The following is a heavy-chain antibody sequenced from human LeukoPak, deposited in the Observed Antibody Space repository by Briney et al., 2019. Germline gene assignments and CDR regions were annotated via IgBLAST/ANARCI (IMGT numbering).Heavy chain of an antibody. CDR2: ISVYNGDT. D-gene: IGHD3-10*01. CDR3: ARGITMGPDDAFDI. Sequence: ASVKVPCKPSGYSFSTFGISWVRQAPGQGLEWMGWISVYNGDTKYAQNLQGRVTMSTDTSTSTAYMELRSLRFDDTAVYYCARGITMGPDDAFDIWGQGTMVTVSS. V-gene: IGHV1-18*01. CDR1: GYSFSTFG. J-gene: IGHJ3*02.